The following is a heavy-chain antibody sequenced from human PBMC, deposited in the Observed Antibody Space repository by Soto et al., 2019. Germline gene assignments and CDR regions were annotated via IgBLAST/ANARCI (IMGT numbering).Heavy chain of an antibody. J-gene: IGHJ4*02. D-gene: IGHD6-6*01. CDR1: GFTFSSYG. CDR2: ISYDGSNK. V-gene: IGHV3-30*18. CDR3: AKDNNVAAPWDY. Sequence: GGSLRLSCAASGFTFSSYGMHWVRQAPGKGLEWVAVISYDGSNKYYADSVKGRFTISRDNSKNTLYLQMNSLRAEDTAVYYCAKDNNVAAPWDYWGQGTLVTVSS.